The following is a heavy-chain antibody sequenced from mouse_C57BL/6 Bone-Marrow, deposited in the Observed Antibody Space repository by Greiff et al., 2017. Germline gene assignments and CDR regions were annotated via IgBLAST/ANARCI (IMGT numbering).Heavy chain of an antibody. D-gene: IGHD2-4*01. V-gene: IGHV1-64*01. CDR3: AKGFYCDYGSLLFFDY. Sequence: QVQLQQPGAELVKPGASVKLSCKASGYTFTSYWMHWVKQRPGQGLEWIGMIHPNSSSTNYNEKFKSKDTLTVDKSSSTAYMQLSSLTSEDSAVYYCAKGFYCDYGSLLFFDYWGQGTTLTVSS. CDR2: IHPNSSST. CDR1: GYTFTSYW. J-gene: IGHJ2*01.